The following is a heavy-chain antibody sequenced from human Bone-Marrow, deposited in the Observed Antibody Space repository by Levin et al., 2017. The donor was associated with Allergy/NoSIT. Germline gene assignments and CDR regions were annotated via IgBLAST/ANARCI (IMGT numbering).Heavy chain of an antibody. V-gene: IGHV5-51*01. D-gene: IGHD1-26*01. CDR1: GYSFSTFW. Sequence: PGGSLRLSCKGSGYSFSTFWIAWVRQMPGKGLEWMGSIYPGDSETSYRPPFQGQVSISADTSTNTSLLQWVSLKASDTAMYSCARPPRGRVSKFDYWGQGTQVIVSS. CDR2: IYPGDSET. CDR3: ARPPRGRVSKFDY. J-gene: IGHJ4*02.